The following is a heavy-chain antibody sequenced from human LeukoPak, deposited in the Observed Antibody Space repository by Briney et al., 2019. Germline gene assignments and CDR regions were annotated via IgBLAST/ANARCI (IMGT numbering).Heavy chain of an antibody. J-gene: IGHJ6*03. D-gene: IGHD3-3*01. CDR3: ARITMGATIANFYYYHMDV. CDR2: IISNGGST. Sequence: GGSLRLSCAAYGFTFSHYSMHWVRQAPGKGLEYGSAIISNGGSTHYADSVKGRFTISRDNSKNTLYLQMDSLRAEDMAVYYCARITMGATIANFYYYHMDVWGKGATVTVSS. V-gene: IGHV3-64*02. CDR1: GFTFSHYS.